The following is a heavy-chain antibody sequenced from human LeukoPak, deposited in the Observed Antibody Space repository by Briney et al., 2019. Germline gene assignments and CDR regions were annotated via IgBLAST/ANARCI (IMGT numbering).Heavy chain of an antibody. CDR3: ARHSSDWEFDY. J-gene: IGHJ4*02. V-gene: IGHV1-18*01. CDR1: GYSFTSYG. D-gene: IGHD6-19*01. CDR2: TSAYNGNT. Sequence: ASVKVSCKASGYSFTSYGISWVRQAPGRGLEWMGWTSAYNGNTNYAQKLQGRVTMTTDTSTSTAYMELRSLRSDDTAVYYCARHSSDWEFDYWGQGTLVTVSS.